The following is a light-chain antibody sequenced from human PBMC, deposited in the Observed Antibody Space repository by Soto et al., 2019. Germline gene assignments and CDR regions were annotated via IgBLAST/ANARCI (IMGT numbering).Light chain of an antibody. CDR2: GAS. Sequence: EIVMTQSPATLSVSPGERATLSCRASQSVSSNLAWYQQKPGQAHRLLIYGASTRATGIPARFSGSGSGTDFTLTISSLQSEDFAVDYCQHYNNWPLTLGGGTKVEIK. V-gene: IGKV3-15*01. J-gene: IGKJ4*01. CDR1: QSVSSN. CDR3: QHYNNWPLT.